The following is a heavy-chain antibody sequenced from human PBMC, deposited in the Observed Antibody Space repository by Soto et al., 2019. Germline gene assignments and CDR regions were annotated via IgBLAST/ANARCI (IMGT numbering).Heavy chain of an antibody. Sequence: GEALRLSCAASGFTFSDYWMHWVRQAPGKGLEWVSRIKRDGSTTNYADSVEGRFTISRDNAKNTLYLEMNSLRVEDTADYYCVRGAIKYYYADVRCKGT. CDR3: VRGAIKYYYADV. CDR1: GFTFSDYW. J-gene: IGHJ6*03. CDR2: IKRDGSTT. V-gene: IGHV3-74*01.